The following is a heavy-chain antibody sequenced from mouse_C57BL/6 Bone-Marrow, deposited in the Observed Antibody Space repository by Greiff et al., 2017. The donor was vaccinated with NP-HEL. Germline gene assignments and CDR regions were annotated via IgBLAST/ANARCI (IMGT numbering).Heavy chain of an antibody. D-gene: IGHD1-1*01. CDR2: FHPYNDDT. Sequence: QVQLQQSGAELVKPGASVKMSCKASGYTFTTYPIEWMKQNHGKSLEWIGNFHPYNDDTKYNEKFKGKATLTVEKSSSTVYLELSRLTYDDSAVYYCARWDYYGSSRDWYFDVWGTGTTVTVSA. V-gene: IGHV1-47*01. CDR3: ARWDYYGSSRDWYFDV. CDR1: GYTFTTYP. J-gene: IGHJ1*03.